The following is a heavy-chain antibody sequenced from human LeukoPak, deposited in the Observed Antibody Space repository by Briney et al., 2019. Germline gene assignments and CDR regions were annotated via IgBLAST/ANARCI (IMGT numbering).Heavy chain of an antibody. CDR1: GGSFSGYY. V-gene: IGHV4-34*01. Sequence: PSETLSLTCAVYGGSFSGYYWSWIRQPPGKGLEWIGEINHSGSTNYNPSLKSRVTISVDTSKNQFSLKLSSVTVADTAVYYCAREVGKYYYYYGMDVWGQGTTVTVSS. CDR2: INHSGST. CDR3: AREVGKYYYYYGMDV. J-gene: IGHJ6*02. D-gene: IGHD4-23*01.